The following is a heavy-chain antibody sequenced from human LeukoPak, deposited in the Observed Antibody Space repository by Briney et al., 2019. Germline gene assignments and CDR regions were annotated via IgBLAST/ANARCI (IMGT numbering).Heavy chain of an antibody. V-gene: IGHV3-7*01. Sequence: PGGSLRLSCAAPGFTFSSYWMNWVRQAPGKGLEWVANIKQDGSAKYYVDSVKGRFTISRDNAKNSLYLQMNSLRAEDTAVYYCASSGYYSDAFDIWGQGTMVTVSS. D-gene: IGHD3-22*01. CDR3: ASSGYYSDAFDI. CDR2: IKQDGSAK. J-gene: IGHJ3*02. CDR1: GFTFSSYW.